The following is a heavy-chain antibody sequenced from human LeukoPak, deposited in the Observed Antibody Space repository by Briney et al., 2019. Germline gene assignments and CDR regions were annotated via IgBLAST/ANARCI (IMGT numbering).Heavy chain of an antibody. J-gene: IGHJ4*02. CDR3: ARNDYGGNGGLDY. V-gene: IGHV4-39*07. CDR2: IYYSGST. Sequence: SETLSLTCTVSGGSISNINYYWGWIRQPPGKGLEWIGSIYYSGSTYYNPSLKSRFTISVDTSKNQFSLKESSVTAADTAVYYCARNDYGGNGGLDYWGQGTLVTVSS. CDR1: GGSISNINYY. D-gene: IGHD4-23*01.